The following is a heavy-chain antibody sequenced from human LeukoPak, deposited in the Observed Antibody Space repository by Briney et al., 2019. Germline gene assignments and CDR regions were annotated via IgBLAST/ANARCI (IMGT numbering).Heavy chain of an antibody. CDR3: ARHGTQWLVLY. D-gene: IGHD6-19*01. CDR1: GGSISTYY. V-gene: IGHV4-59*08. J-gene: IGHJ4*02. CDR2: IYHSGST. Sequence: SETLSLTCTVSGGSISTYYWSWIRQPPGKGLEWIGFIYHSGSTNYNPSLKSRVTISVDTSKNQFPLKLSSVTAADTAVYYCARHGTQWLVLYWGQGTLVTVSS.